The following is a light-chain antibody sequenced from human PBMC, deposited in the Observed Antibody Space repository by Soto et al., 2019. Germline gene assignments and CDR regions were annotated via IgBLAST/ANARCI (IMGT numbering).Light chain of an antibody. CDR3: QQYFSFPYT. CDR1: QSILYNSNNKNY. CDR2: WAS. J-gene: IGKJ2*01. V-gene: IGKV4-1*01. Sequence: DIVMTQSPDSLAVSLGERATINCKSSQSILYNSNNKNYLVWYQQKPGQPPKLLIYWASTRESGVPDRFSGSWSGTTFTLTISNLQAEDVAVYYCQQYFSFPYTFGQGTKLELK.